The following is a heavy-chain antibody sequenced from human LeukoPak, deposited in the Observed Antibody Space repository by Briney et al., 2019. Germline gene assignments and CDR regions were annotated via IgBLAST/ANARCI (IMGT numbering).Heavy chain of an antibody. V-gene: IGHV4-39*07. D-gene: IGHD1-26*01. J-gene: IGHJ4*02. CDR1: GGSISSSSYY. CDR2: IYYSGST. CDR3: ARSGAPYYFDY. Sequence: PSETLSLTCTVSGGSISSSSYYWGWIRQPPGKGLEWIGSIYYSGSTYYNPSLKSRVTISVDTSKNQFSLKLSSVTAADTAVYYCARSGAPYYFDYWGQGTLVTVSS.